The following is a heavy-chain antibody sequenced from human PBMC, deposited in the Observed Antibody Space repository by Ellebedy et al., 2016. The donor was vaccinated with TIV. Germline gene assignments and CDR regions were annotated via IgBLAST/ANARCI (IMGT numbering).Heavy chain of an antibody. J-gene: IGHJ4*02. D-gene: IGHD4-17*01. CDR3: AKERLEYGDSRLDY. CDR1: GFTFSRYA. V-gene: IGHV3-23*01. CDR2: ITGSASDDKT. Sequence: GGSLRLSXVASGFTFSRYAMIWVRQAPGKGLEWVSLITGSASDDKTYSLESVNGRFTISRDNSKNTVSLHMSSLRAEDTAVYFCAKERLEYGDSRLDYWGQGTLVTVSS.